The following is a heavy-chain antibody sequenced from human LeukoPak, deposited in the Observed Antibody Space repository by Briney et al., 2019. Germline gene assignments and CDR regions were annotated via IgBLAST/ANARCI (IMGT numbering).Heavy chain of an antibody. D-gene: IGHD5-12*01. V-gene: IGHV1-2*02. CDR3: AREWRHRGYFDY. CDR2: INPNSGGT. Sequence: ASVKVSCKASGYTFTGYYMHWVRQAPGQGLEWMGWINPNSGGTNYARKFQGRVTMTRDTSISTAYMELSRLRSDDTAVYYCAREWRHRGYFDYWGQGTLVTVSS. CDR1: GYTFTGYY. J-gene: IGHJ4*02.